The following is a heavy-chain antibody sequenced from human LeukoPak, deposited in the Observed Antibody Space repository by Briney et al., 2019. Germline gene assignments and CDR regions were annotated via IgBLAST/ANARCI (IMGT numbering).Heavy chain of an antibody. CDR3: ARGGSRHGMDV. Sequence: GGSLRLSCAASGFTFSSYSMNWVRQAPGKGLEWVSYISSSSGTIYYADSVKGRFTISRDNAKNSLYLQMNSLRAEDTAVYYCARGGSRHGMDVWGQGTTVTVSS. CDR1: GFTFSSYS. D-gene: IGHD2-15*01. CDR2: ISSSSGTI. J-gene: IGHJ6*02. V-gene: IGHV3-48*01.